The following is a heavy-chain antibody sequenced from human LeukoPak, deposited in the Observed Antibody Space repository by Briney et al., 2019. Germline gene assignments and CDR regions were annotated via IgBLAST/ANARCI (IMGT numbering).Heavy chain of an antibody. V-gene: IGHV3-7*01. CDR1: RLTFSISG. CDR2: MNEYGTEE. CDR3: ARVLYGSRVNVIDS. D-gene: IGHD2-2*01. J-gene: IGHJ4*02. Sequence: GGSLRISSAALRLTFSISGMNLDRQAAGKGRDWESNMNEYGTEEFYVGYVRGRFTISRDNAENSRFLNMNSLRVEDTAVYRCARVLYGSRVNVIDSWGPGILVTVSS.